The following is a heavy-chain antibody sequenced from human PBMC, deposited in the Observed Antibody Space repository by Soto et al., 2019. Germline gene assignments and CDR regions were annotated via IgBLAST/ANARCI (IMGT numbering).Heavy chain of an antibody. CDR3: ARQYYFGTGSYYNRSFDF. Sequence: SETLSLTCTVSGGSISSSSYYWGWIRQPPGKGLEWIGSIYYSGNTYYNPSLKSRVTISVDTAKDQFSLKLSSVTAADTAVYYCARQYYFGTGSYYNRSFDFWGQGTLVTGFS. CDR2: IYYSGNT. CDR1: GGSISSSSYY. J-gene: IGHJ4*02. D-gene: IGHD3-10*01. V-gene: IGHV4-39*01.